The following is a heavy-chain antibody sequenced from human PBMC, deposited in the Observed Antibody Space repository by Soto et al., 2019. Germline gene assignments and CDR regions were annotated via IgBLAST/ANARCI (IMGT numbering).Heavy chain of an antibody. D-gene: IGHD2-8*01. CDR2: INPNSGGT. V-gene: IGHV1-2*04. CDR3: EREKYGYCTNGGCSRGLDGMDV. CDR1: GYTFTRYY. J-gene: IGHJ6*02. Sequence: AVKVACNASGYTFTRYYMHWVRQAPGQGLERMGWINPNSGGTNYAQKFKGWVTMTRETSISTAYMELSRLRSHDTAVYYCEREKYGYCTNGGCSRGLDGMDVWRQGTTVTVSS.